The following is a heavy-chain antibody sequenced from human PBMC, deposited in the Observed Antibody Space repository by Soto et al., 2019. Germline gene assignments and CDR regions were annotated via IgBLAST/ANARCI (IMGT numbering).Heavy chain of an antibody. Sequence: SVKSSCQASAGTFSSYAISRVRQAPGQGLEWMGGIIPIFGTANYAQKFQGRVTITADKSTSTAYMELSSLRSEDTAVYYCARAGSDESSGYYTDLFDYWGQGNLVTVS. D-gene: IGHD3-3*01. CDR2: IIPIFGTA. V-gene: IGHV1-69*06. J-gene: IGHJ4*02. CDR1: AGTFSSYA. CDR3: ARAGSDESSGYYTDLFDY.